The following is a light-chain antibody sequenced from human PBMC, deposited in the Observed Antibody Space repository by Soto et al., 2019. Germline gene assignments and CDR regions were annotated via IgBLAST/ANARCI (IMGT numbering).Light chain of an antibody. CDR2: GNN. CDR3: QSYDSSLSGWV. Sequence: QAVVTQPPSVSGAPGQRVTISCTGSSSNIGAGYDVHWYQQLPGTAPKLLIYGNNNRSSGVPDRFSGSKSGTSASLAITGLQAEDEADYYCQSYDSSLSGWVFGGGTKLTVL. CDR1: SSNIGAGYD. J-gene: IGLJ3*02. V-gene: IGLV1-40*01.